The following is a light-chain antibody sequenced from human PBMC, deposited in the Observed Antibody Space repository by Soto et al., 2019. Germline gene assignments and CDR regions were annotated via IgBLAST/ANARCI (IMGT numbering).Light chain of an antibody. CDR3: QQYNSYSRT. CDR1: QSISSW. Sequence: DIQMTQPPSTLSASVGDRVTITCRARQSISSWLAWYQQKPGKAPKLLIYKASSLESGVPSRFSGSGSGTEFTLTISSLQPDDFATYYCQQYNSYSRTFGQGTKVDIK. V-gene: IGKV1-5*03. J-gene: IGKJ1*01. CDR2: KAS.